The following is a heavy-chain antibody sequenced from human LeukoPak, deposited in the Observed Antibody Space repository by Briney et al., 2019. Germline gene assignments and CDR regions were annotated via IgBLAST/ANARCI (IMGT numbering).Heavy chain of an antibody. V-gene: IGHV4-31*03. J-gene: IGHJ3*02. Sequence: SETLSLTCTVSGGSISSGGYYWSWLRQHPGKGLEWIGYIYYSGSTYYNPSLKSRVTISVDTSKNQFSLKLSSVTAADTAVYYCARTGIAAAGRNAFDIWGQGTMVTVSS. CDR2: IYYSGST. D-gene: IGHD6-13*01. CDR1: GGSISSGGYY. CDR3: ARTGIAAAGRNAFDI.